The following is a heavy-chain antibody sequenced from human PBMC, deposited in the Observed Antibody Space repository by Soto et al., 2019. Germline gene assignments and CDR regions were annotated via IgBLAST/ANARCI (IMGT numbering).Heavy chain of an antibody. J-gene: IGHJ4*02. CDR3: AGDRAGYYSHFVY. V-gene: IGHV1-69*01. CDR2: IMPFFGSG. D-gene: IGHD3-22*01. CDR1: RGTFTNYA. Sequence: QVYLVQSGAEVKKPGSSVKVSCKALRGTFTNYAFSWVRQAPGQGLEWMGGIMPFFGSGNYAQKFQGRINITADESTSSVYMELTSLRSEDTAWYYCAGDRAGYYSHFVYWGQGTLVTVSS.